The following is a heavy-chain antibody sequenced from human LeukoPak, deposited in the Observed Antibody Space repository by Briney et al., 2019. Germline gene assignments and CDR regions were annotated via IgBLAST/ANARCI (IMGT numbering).Heavy chain of an antibody. CDR3: ARAGYSSGWYYFDY. J-gene: IGHJ4*02. Sequence: GGSLRLSCAASGFIFSTYGMHWVRQAPGKGLVWVSRSKNDGRSTSYADSVKGRFTISRDSAKNTLFLQMDSLRAEDTAVYYCARAGYSSGWYYFDYWGQGTLVTVSS. V-gene: IGHV3-74*01. D-gene: IGHD6-19*01. CDR2: SKNDGRST. CDR1: GFIFSTYG.